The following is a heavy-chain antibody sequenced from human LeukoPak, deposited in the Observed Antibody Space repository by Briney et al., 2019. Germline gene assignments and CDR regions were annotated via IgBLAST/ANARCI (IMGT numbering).Heavy chain of an antibody. V-gene: IGHV3-7*01. CDR2: IRQDESER. CDR3: ARDRVGLTTVTRASYYYMDV. J-gene: IGHJ6*03. D-gene: IGHD4-17*01. CDR1: GFSFSSYW. Sequence: GGSLRLSCEGSGFSFSSYWMTWVRQLPGKGPEWVANIRQDESERYFADSVKGRFTISRDNAKNSLYLQMNSLRAEDTAVYYCARDRVGLTTVTRASYYYMDVWGNGTTVTVSS.